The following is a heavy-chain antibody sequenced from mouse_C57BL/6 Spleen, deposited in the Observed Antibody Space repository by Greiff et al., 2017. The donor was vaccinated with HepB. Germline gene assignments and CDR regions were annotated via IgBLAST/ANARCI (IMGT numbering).Heavy chain of an antibody. CDR1: GFSLTSYG. J-gene: IGHJ1*03. D-gene: IGHD1-1*01. Sequence: VMLVESGPGLVAPSQSLSITCTVSGFSLTSYGVHWVRQPPGKGLEWLVVIWSDGSTTYNSALKSRLSISKDNSKSQVFLKMNSLQTDDTAMYYCARHRGTTVVATRDWYFDVWGTGTTVTVSS. V-gene: IGHV2-6-1*01. CDR3: ARHRGTTVVATRDWYFDV. CDR2: IWSDGST.